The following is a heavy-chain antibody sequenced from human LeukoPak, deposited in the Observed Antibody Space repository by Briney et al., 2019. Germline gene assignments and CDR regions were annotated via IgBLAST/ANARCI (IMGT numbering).Heavy chain of an antibody. CDR2: IRYDGRNK. D-gene: IGHD6-13*01. Sequence: PGGSLRLSCAASGFIFSSYGMHWVRQAPGKGLEWVAFIRYDGRNKYYADSVEGRFTISRDNSKSTLYLQMNSLRAEDTAVYYYAKDRYDSSSWPYYFDYWGQGTLVTVSS. CDR3: AKDRYDSSSWPYYFDY. J-gene: IGHJ4*02. V-gene: IGHV3-30*02. CDR1: GFIFSSYG.